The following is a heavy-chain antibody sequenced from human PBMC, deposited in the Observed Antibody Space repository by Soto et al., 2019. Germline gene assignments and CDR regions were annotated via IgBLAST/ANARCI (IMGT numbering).Heavy chain of an antibody. CDR2: ISSSGSTI. CDR1: GFTFSSYS. D-gene: IGHD2-15*01. Sequence: EVQLVESGGGLVQPGGSLRLSCAASGFTFSSYSMNWVRQAPGKGLEWVSYISSSGSTIYYADSVKGRFTISRDNAKNSLYLQMNSLRDEDTAVYYCARDNAIVVVVAAPYYFDYWGQGTLVTVSS. V-gene: IGHV3-48*02. J-gene: IGHJ4*02. CDR3: ARDNAIVVVVAAPYYFDY.